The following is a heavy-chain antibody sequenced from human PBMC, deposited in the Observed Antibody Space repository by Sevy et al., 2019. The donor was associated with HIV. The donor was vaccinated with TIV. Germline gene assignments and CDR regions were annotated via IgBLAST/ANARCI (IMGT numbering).Heavy chain of an antibody. CDR1: GFSFRSYW. D-gene: IGHD4-17*01. CDR3: AREGSYGDYMLSYYYGMDV. V-gene: IGHV3-7*01. CDR2: IYQDGSEK. J-gene: IGHJ6*02. Sequence: GGSLRLSCAASGFSFRSYWMTWVRQAPGKGLEWGASIYQDGSEKYYMDSVKGRFTVSRDNAKNSLFLQMNSLRVEDTAVYYCAREGSYGDYMLSYYYGMDVWGQGTTVTVSS.